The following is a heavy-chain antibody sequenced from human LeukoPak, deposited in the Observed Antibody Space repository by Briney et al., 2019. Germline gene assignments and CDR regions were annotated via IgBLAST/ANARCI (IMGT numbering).Heavy chain of an antibody. Sequence: HSGGSLRLSCAASGFTFSSYAMSWVRQAPGKGLEWVSAISGSGGSTYYADSVKGRFTISRDNSKNTLYLQMNSLRAEDTAVYYCAKAMGSGSYSPFDPWGQGTLVTVSS. J-gene: IGHJ5*02. V-gene: IGHV3-23*01. CDR3: AKAMGSGSYSPFDP. CDR1: GFTFSSYA. CDR2: ISGSGGST. D-gene: IGHD3-10*01.